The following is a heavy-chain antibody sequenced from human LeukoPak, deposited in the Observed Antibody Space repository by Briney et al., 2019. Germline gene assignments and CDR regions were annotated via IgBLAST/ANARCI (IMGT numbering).Heavy chain of an antibody. CDR3: ARVTGTTSVVMDY. V-gene: IGHV3-48*01. CDR2: ISSSSLTI. Sequence: GGSLRLSCAASGFTFSSYSMNWVRQAPGKGLEWVSYISSSSLTIYYADSMKGRFTISRDNAKNSLYLQMDSLGAEDTAIYFCARVTGTTSVVMDYWGQGTLVTVSS. J-gene: IGHJ4*02. CDR1: GFTFSSYS. D-gene: IGHD1-7*01.